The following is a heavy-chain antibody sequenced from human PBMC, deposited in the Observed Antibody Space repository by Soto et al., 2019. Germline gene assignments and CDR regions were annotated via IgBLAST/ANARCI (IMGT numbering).Heavy chain of an antibody. Sequence: SETLSLTCAVSSGSISSSNWWSWVRQPPGKGLEWIGEIYHSGSTNYNPSLKSRVTISVDKSKNQFSLKLSSVTAADTAVYYCARSVVVPAAIINWFDPWGQGTLVTVSS. CDR2: IYHSGST. CDR3: ARSVVVPAAIINWFDP. D-gene: IGHD2-2*01. J-gene: IGHJ5*02. V-gene: IGHV4-4*02. CDR1: SGSISSSNW.